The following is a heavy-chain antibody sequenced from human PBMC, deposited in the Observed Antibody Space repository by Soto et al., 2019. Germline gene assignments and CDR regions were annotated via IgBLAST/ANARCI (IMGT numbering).Heavy chain of an antibody. Sequence: SETLSLTCTVSGGSISSGGYYWSWIRQHPGKGLEWIGYIYYSGSTYYNPSLKSRVTISVDTSKNQFSLKLSSVTAADTAVYYCARDLKDSSGHFFPWNYGMDVWGQGTTVTVSS. CDR1: GGSISSGGYY. V-gene: IGHV4-31*03. CDR3: ARDLKDSSGHFFPWNYGMDV. J-gene: IGHJ6*02. D-gene: IGHD3-22*01. CDR2: IYYSGST.